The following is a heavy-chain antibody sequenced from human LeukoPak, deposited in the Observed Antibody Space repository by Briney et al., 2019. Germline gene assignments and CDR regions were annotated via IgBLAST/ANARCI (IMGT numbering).Heavy chain of an antibody. J-gene: IGHJ4*02. CDR2: INHSGST. D-gene: IGHD2-15*01. CDR1: GGSFSGYY. CDR3: ARGSQSLGYCSGGSCRAKIFDY. V-gene: IGHV4-34*01. Sequence: SETLSLTCAAYGGSFSGYYWSWIRQPPGKGLEWIGEINHSGSTNHNPSLKSRVTISVDTSKNQFSLKLSSVTAADTAVYYCARGSQSLGYCSGGSCRAKIFDYWGQGTLVTVSS.